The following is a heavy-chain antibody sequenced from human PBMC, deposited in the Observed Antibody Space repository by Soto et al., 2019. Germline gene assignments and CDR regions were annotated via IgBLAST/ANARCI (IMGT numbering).Heavy chain of an antibody. Sequence: QVQLQESGPGLVKPSETLSLTCTVSGGSISSYYWSWIRQPPGKGLEWIGYIYYSGSTNYNPSLKSRVTISVDTSKNQFSLKLSSVTAADTAVYYCARVQPSIEVAGTEIDYWGQGTLVTVSS. CDR3: ARVQPSIEVAGTEIDY. V-gene: IGHV4-59*01. CDR1: GGSISSYY. D-gene: IGHD6-19*01. CDR2: IYYSGST. J-gene: IGHJ4*02.